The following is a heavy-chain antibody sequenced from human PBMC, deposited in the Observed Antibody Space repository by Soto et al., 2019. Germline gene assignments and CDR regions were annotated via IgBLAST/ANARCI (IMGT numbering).Heavy chain of an antibody. CDR2: IYYSGST. D-gene: IGHD3-10*01. V-gene: IGHV4-59*01. CDR3: ARGRDYYGSGSYYYAN. Sequence: SETLSLTCTVSGGSISSYYWSWIRQPPGKGLEWIGYIYYSGSTNYNPSLKSRVTISVDTSKNQFSLKLSSVTAADTAVYYCARGRDYYGSGSYYYANWGQGTLVTVSS. J-gene: IGHJ4*02. CDR1: GGSISSYY.